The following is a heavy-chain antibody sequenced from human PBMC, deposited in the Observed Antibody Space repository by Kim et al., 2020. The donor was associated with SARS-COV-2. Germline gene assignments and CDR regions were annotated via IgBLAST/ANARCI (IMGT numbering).Heavy chain of an antibody. J-gene: IGHJ4*02. Sequence: SVKVSCKASGGTFSSYAISWVRQAPGQGLEWMGGIIPIFGTANYAQKFQGRVTITADESTSTAYMELSSLRSEDTAVYYCARETVDGGYCSSTSCPFDYWGQGTLVTVSS. CDR2: IIPIFGTA. CDR1: GGTFSSYA. CDR3: ARETVDGGYCSSTSCPFDY. D-gene: IGHD2-2*01. V-gene: IGHV1-69*13.